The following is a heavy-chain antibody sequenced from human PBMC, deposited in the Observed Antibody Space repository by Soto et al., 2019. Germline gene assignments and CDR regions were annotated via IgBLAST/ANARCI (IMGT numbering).Heavy chain of an antibody. V-gene: IGHV4-61*01. CDR2: GYYSGTT. J-gene: IGHJ4*02. CDR3: ARTKAVPNTLRSRQFFDY. Sequence: PSETLSLTCSVSGGSVSNKTYYWSWIRQPPGKRLEWIGYGYYSGTTNYNPSLKSRVTISVDLSKNQFSMTLSSVTTAATALYYRARTKAVPNTLRSRQFFDYWGPGNMVTVYS. D-gene: IGHD2-15*01. CDR1: GGSVSNKTYY.